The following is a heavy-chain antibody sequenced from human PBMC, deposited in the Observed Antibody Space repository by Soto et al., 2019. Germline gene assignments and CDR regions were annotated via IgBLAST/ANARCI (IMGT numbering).Heavy chain of an antibody. Sequence: GASVKVSCKASGGTFSSYAISWVRQAPGQGLEWMGGIIPIFGTANYAQKFQGRVTIAADESTSTAYMELSSLRSEDTAVYYCARDDSGYDNYYYYYGMDVWGQGTTVTVSS. J-gene: IGHJ6*02. CDR3: ARDDSGYDNYYYYYGMDV. CDR1: GGTFSSYA. D-gene: IGHD5-12*01. V-gene: IGHV1-69*13. CDR2: IIPIFGTA.